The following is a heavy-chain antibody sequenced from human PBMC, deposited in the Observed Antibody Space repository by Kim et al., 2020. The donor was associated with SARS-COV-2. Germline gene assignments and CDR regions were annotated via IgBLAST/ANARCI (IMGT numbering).Heavy chain of an antibody. Sequence: NYAETVKGRFTISRDNSQNPLYLQMNSLRAEDAAVYYCAKVSSLAAAGDWGQVTLVTVSS. V-gene: IGHV3-23*01. CDR3: AKVSSLAAAGD. J-gene: IGHJ4*02. D-gene: IGHD6-13*01.